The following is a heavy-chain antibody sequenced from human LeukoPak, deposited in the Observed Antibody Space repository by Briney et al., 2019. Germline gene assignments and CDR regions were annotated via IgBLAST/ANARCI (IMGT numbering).Heavy chain of an antibody. D-gene: IGHD4-17*01. J-gene: IGHJ4*02. CDR2: INHSGST. Sequence: SETLSLTCAVYGGSFSGYYWSWTRQPPGKGLEWIGEINHSGSTNYNPSLKSRVTISVDTSKNQFSLKLSSVTAADTAVYYCARSTVTTYLGYWGQGTLVTVSS. V-gene: IGHV4-34*01. CDR1: GGSFSGYY. CDR3: ARSTVTTYLGY.